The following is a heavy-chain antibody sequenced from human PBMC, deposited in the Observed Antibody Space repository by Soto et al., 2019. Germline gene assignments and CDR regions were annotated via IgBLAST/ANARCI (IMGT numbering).Heavy chain of an antibody. CDR1: GFTFSNYA. J-gene: IGHJ3*01. V-gene: IGHV3-23*01. CDR2: ITGTGGRT. D-gene: IGHD3-10*01. CDR3: AKDLRVLLWFGDLDAFDV. Sequence: EVQLLESGGGLVQPGGSLRLSCAASGFTFSNYAMSWVRQAPGKGLECVASITGTGGRTYYADSVKGRFTISRDNSKNTLYLKTNSLRAEDTALYYCAKDLRVLLWFGDLDAFDVWGQGTMVTVSS.